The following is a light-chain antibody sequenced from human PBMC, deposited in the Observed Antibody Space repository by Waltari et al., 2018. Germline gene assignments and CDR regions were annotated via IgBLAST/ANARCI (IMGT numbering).Light chain of an antibody. CDR3: QQYDNWLGT. CDR1: QSIRSN. J-gene: IGKJ1*01. V-gene: IGKV3-15*01. CDR2: GAS. Sequence: DIVMTQSPATLSAFPGERATLSCRASQSIRSNLAWYQHKPGQAPRLLIYGASTRATGIPARFSGSGSGTEFTLTISSLQSEDFAVYFCQQYDNWLGTFGQGTKVEIK.